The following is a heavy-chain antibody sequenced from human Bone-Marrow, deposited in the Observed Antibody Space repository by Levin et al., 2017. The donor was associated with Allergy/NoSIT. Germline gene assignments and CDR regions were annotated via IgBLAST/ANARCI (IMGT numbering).Heavy chain of an antibody. Sequence: GESLKISCAASGFSFSSYEMNWVRQAPGKGLEWVSYISSDSSDLYYADSVKGRFTISRDNAKNSLNLQVSSLRAEDTAVYHCVRGIIGDVRVAHKEAFDVWGQGTMVTVSS. D-gene: IGHD2/OR15-2a*01. CDR3: VRGIIGDVRVAHKEAFDV. V-gene: IGHV3-21*05. J-gene: IGHJ3*01. CDR1: GFSFSSYE. CDR2: ISSDSSDL.